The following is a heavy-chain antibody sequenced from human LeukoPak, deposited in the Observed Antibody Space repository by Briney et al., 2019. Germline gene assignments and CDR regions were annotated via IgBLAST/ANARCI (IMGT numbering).Heavy chain of an antibody. J-gene: IGHJ5*02. Sequence: ASVKVSCKVSGYTLTELSMHWVRQAPGKGLEWMGGFDPEDGETIYAQKFQGRVTMTEDTSTDTAYMELSSLRSEDTAVYYCARGAYWGLYYDILTGYYWFDPWGQGTLVTVSS. V-gene: IGHV1-24*01. CDR3: ARGAYWGLYYDILTGYYWFDP. CDR2: FDPEDGET. D-gene: IGHD3-9*01. CDR1: GYTLTELS.